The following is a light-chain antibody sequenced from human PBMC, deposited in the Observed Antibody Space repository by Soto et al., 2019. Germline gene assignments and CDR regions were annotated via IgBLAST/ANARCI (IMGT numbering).Light chain of an antibody. V-gene: IGKV2-28*01. CDR3: MQALQTPLT. J-gene: IGKJ4*01. CDR1: QSLLHSNGYNY. Sequence: DIVMTQSPLSLPVTPGEPASISCRSSQSLLHSNGYNYLDWYVQTPGQSPQLLIYLGSNRASGGPDKFSGSGAHTDFTLKISRVEAEDVGVYYCMQALQTPLTFGGGTKVEIQ. CDR2: LGS.